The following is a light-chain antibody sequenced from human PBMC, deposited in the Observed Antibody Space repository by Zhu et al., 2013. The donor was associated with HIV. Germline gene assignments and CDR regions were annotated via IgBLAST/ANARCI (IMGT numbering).Light chain of an antibody. Sequence: QSVLTQPPSASGTPGQRVTISCSGSSSNIGSHTVNWYQHLPGTAPKLLIYLNGQRPSGVPDRFSGSKSGASASLAISGLQSEDEADYYCGTWDNRLSALYVFGTGTEVTVL. CDR2: LNG. J-gene: IGLJ1*01. CDR1: SSNIGSHT. CDR3: GTWDNRLSALYV. V-gene: IGLV1-44*01.